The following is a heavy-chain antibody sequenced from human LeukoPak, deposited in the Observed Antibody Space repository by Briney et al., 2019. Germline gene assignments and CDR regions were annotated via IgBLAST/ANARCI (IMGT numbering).Heavy chain of an antibody. D-gene: IGHD3-10*01. CDR1: GGSISSYY. J-gene: IGHJ4*02. Sequence: SETLSLTCTVSGGSISSYYWSWIRQPPGKGLEWIGYIYYSGSTNYNPSLKSRVTISVDTPKNQFSLKLSSVTAADTVVYYCARAHYYGSAVFWDYWGQGTLVTVSS. V-gene: IGHV4-59*01. CDR2: IYYSGST. CDR3: ARAHYYGSAVFWDY.